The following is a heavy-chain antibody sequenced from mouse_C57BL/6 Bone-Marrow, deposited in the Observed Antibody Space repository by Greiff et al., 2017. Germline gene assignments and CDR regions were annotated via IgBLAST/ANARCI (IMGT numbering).Heavy chain of an antibody. V-gene: IGHV5-17*01. Sequence: EVKLMESGGGLVKPGGSLKLSCAASGFTFSDYGMHWVRQAPEKGLEWVAYISSGSSTIYYADTVKGRFTISRDTAKNTLFLQMTSLRSEDTAMYYCAMGSTWYFDVWGTGTTVTVSS. CDR3: AMGSTWYFDV. CDR2: ISSGSSTI. CDR1: GFTFSDYG. J-gene: IGHJ1*03. D-gene: IGHD1-1*01.